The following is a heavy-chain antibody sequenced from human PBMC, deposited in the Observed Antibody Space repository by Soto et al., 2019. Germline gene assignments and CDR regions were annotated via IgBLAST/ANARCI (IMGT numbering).Heavy chain of an antibody. J-gene: IGHJ6*03. V-gene: IGHV3-11*01. CDR3: ARVKQQLVPSYYYYYYMDV. CDR1: GFTFSDYY. CDR2: ISSSGSTI. D-gene: IGHD6-13*01. Sequence: QVQLVASGGGLVKPGGSLRLSCAASGFTFSDYYMSWIRQAPGKGLEWVSYISSSGSTIYYADSVKGRFTISRDNAKNSLYLQMNSLRAEDTAVYYCARVKQQLVPSYYYYYYMDVWGKGTTVTVSS.